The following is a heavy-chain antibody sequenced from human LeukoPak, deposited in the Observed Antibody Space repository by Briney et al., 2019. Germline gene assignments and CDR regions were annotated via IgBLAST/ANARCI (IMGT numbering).Heavy chain of an antibody. Sequence: AASVKVSCKTSGYTFTSFAISWVRQAPGQGLEWMGWISTYNGNTRYAQKVQGRITMTTDTSTSTAYMELRSLGSDDTAVYYCARDVDTAMRNYYYGMDVWGQGTTVTVSS. CDR1: GYTFTSFA. CDR2: ISTYNGNT. J-gene: IGHJ6*02. CDR3: ARDVDTAMRNYYYGMDV. V-gene: IGHV1-18*01. D-gene: IGHD5-18*01.